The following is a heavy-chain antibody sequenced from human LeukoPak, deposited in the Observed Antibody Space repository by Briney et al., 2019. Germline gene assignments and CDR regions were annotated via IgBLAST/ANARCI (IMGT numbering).Heavy chain of an antibody. CDR3: VRHYYDSSGYYYNWFDP. Sequence: GESLKISCKGSGYSFTSYRIAWVRQMPGKGLEWMGIIYPGDSHTRYSPSFQGQVTISADKSISTAYLQWSSLKASDTAMYYCVRHYYDSSGYYYNWFDPWGQGTLVTVSS. J-gene: IGHJ5*02. V-gene: IGHV5-51*01. D-gene: IGHD3-22*01. CDR1: GYSFTSYR. CDR2: IYPGDSHT.